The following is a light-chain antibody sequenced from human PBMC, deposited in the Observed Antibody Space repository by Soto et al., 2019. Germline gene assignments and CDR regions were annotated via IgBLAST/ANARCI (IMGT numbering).Light chain of an antibody. Sequence: DIQMTQSASTLSASLGDRVTITCGASQSISSWLAWYQQKPGKAPKLLIYDASSLGSGVPSRFSGSGSGTEFTLTISSLQPDDFATYYCQQYNSYSSVAFGQGTKVDIK. J-gene: IGKJ1*01. CDR3: QQYNSYSSVA. V-gene: IGKV1-5*01. CDR1: QSISSW. CDR2: DAS.